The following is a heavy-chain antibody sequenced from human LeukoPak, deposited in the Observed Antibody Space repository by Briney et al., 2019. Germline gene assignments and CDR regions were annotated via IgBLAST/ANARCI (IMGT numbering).Heavy chain of an antibody. CDR1: GGTFSSYA. Sequence: SVKVSCKASGGTFSSYAISWVRQAPGQGLEWMGGIIPIFGIANYAQKFQGRVTITADESTSTAYMELSSLRSEDTAVYYCARSTDDDGSWFDPWGQGTLVTVSS. V-gene: IGHV1-69*13. D-gene: IGHD5/OR15-5a*01. CDR2: IIPIFGIA. CDR3: ARSTDDDGSWFDP. J-gene: IGHJ5*02.